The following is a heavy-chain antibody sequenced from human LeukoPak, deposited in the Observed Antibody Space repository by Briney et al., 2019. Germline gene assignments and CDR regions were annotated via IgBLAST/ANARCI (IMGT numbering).Heavy chain of an antibody. D-gene: IGHD5-18*01. CDR1: GYTFTSYA. V-gene: IGHV1-3*01. CDR3: ARDFASEGYSYGSLYFDY. Sequence: ASVKVSCKASGYTFTSYAVHWMRQAPGQRLEWMGWINAGNGNTKYSQKFQGRVTITRDTSASTAYMELSSLRSEDTAVYYCARDFASEGYSYGSLYFDYWGQGTLVTVSS. CDR2: INAGNGNT. J-gene: IGHJ4*02.